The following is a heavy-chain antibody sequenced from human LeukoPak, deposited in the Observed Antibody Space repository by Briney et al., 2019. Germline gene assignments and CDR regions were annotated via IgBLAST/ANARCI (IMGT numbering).Heavy chain of an antibody. CDR1: GYTFTGYY. V-gene: IGHV1-2*02. Sequence: ASVKVSCKASGYTFTGYYMHWVRQAPGQGLEWMGWINPNSGGTNYAQKFQGRVTKTRDTSISTAYMELSRLRSDDTAVYYCARDLSGWDAFDIWGQGTMVTVSS. CDR2: INPNSGGT. J-gene: IGHJ3*02. D-gene: IGHD6-19*01. CDR3: ARDLSGWDAFDI.